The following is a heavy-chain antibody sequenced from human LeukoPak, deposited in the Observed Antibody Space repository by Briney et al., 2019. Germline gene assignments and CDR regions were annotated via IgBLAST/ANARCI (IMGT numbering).Heavy chain of an antibody. J-gene: IGHJ4*02. CDR2: FYYIGST. V-gene: IGHV4-59*08. CDR1: GDSISRYY. CDR3: AINSLGDSSGYDY. Sequence: SETLSLTCTVSGDSISRYYWSWIRQPPGKGLEWIGYFYYIGSTYYNPSLKSRVTISADTSKNQFSLKLSSVTAADTAVYYCAINSLGDSSGYDYWGQGTLVTVSS. D-gene: IGHD3-22*01.